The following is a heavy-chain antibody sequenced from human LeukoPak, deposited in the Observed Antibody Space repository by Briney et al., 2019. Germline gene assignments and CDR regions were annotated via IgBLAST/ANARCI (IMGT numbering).Heavy chain of an antibody. CDR1: GGSISSGDYY. V-gene: IGHV4-30-4*08. J-gene: IGHJ4*02. CDR3: ASRHYYDSSGYYYGLDY. CDR2: IYYSGST. D-gene: IGHD3-22*01. Sequence: SQTLSLTCTVSGGSISSGDYYWSWIRQPPGKCLEWTGDIYYSGSTYYNPSLKSRVTISVDTSKNQFSLKLSSVTAAETAVYYCASRHYYDSSGYYYGLDYWGQGILVTVSS.